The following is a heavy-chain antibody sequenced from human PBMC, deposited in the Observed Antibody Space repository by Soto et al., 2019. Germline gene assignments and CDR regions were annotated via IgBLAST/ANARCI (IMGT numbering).Heavy chain of an antibody. CDR3: ARGGKLGGDLDV. J-gene: IGHJ6*04. CDR1: GGTFNRET. D-gene: IGHD3-10*01. Sequence: QAQLVQSGAEVKKPGSSVKVSCKASGGTFNRETXXXXRQAPGQGLQWMGRIIPVLDLADYAQKFEGRVTITADTSTTTVYLDLSGLGSDDTAVYYCARGGKLGGDLDVWGKGTPVIVSS. CDR2: IIPVLDLA. V-gene: IGHV1-69*02.